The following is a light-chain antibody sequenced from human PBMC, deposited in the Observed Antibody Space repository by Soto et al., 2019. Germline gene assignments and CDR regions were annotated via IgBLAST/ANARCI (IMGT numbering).Light chain of an antibody. J-gene: IGKJ3*01. CDR2: VAS. Sequence: EIVLTQSPDTLSLSPGERATLSCRASQSVGSSLAWYQRKPGQAPRLLIYVASNRATGIPARFSGSGSGTDFTLTISSLEPEDFAVYYCHQRLNWPPEVTFGPVTKVDI. CDR1: QSVGSS. V-gene: IGKV3-11*01. CDR3: HQRLNWPPEVT.